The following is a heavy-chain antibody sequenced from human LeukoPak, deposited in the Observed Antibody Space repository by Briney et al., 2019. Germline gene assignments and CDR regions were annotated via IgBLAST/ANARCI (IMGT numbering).Heavy chain of an antibody. CDR1: GGSISSSNW. D-gene: IGHD3-22*01. CDR3: ATYYYDSSGYYFFDY. Sequence: PSETLSLTCAVSGGSISSSNWWSWVRQPPGKGLEWIGEIYHSGSTNYNPSLKSRVTISVDKSKNQFSLNLSSVTAADTAVYYCATYYYDSSGYYFFDYWGQGTLVTVSS. J-gene: IGHJ4*02. CDR2: IYHSGST. V-gene: IGHV4-4*02.